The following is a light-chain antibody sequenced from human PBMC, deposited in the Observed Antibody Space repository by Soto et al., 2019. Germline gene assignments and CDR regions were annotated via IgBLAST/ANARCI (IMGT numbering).Light chain of an antibody. Sequence: EIVMTQSPATLSVSPGERATLSCRASQSIGSNLAWYQQKPGQAPRLVIYASSIRASDFPARFSGSGSGTEFTLTISSLQAEDVAVYYCQQYYSTPPTFGPGTKVDIK. CDR1: QSIGSN. J-gene: IGKJ3*01. CDR2: ASS. V-gene: IGKV3-15*01. CDR3: QQYYSTPPT.